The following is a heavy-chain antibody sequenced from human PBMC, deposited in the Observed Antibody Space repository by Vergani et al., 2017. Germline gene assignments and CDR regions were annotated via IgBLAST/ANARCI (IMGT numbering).Heavy chain of an antibody. D-gene: IGHD6-19*01. CDR1: GGSISSSSYY. Sequence: QLQLQESGPGLVKPSETLSLTCTVSGGSISSSSYYWGWIRQPPGKGLEWIGSIYYSGSTYYNPSLKSRVTISVDTSKNQFSLKLSSVTAADTAVYYCARQGETFPWDERYSSGWYPHDYWGQGTLVTVSS. CDR2: IYYSGST. CDR3: ARQGETFPWDERYSSGWYPHDY. J-gene: IGHJ4*02. V-gene: IGHV4-39*01.